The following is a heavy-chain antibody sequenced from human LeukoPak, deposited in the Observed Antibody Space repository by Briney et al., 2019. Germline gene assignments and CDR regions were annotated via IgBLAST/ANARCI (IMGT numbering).Heavy chain of an antibody. CDR2: ISSSTSYI. V-gene: IGHV3-21*01. J-gene: IGHJ6*02. CDR1: GFTFSSYS. Sequence: GGSLRLSCAASGFTFSSYSMNWVRQAPGKGLEWVSSISSSTSYIYYADSVKGRFTISRDNAKNSLYMQMNSLRAEDTAVYYCARESEYYDAMDVWGQGTTVTVSS. CDR3: ARESEYYDAMDV.